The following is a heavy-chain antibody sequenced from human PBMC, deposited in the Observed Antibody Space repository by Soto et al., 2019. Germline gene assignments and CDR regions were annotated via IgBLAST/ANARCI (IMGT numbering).Heavy chain of an antibody. CDR1: GFTFSSYW. V-gene: IGHV3-7*05. Sequence: EVQLVESGGGLVQPGGSLRLSCAASGFTFSSYWMSWVRQAPGKGLEWVANIKQDGSEKYYVDSVKGRFTISRDNANNSLYLQMNSLRAEDTAVYYCVLMVLSGMDVWGQGTTVTVSS. CDR3: VLMVLSGMDV. CDR2: IKQDGSEK. J-gene: IGHJ6*02. D-gene: IGHD2-8*01.